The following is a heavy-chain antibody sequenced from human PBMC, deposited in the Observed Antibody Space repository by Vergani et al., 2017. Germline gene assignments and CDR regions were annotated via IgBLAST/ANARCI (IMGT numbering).Heavy chain of an antibody. D-gene: IGHD2-15*01. V-gene: IGHV3-21*01. Sequence: EVQLVESGGGLVTPGGSLRLSCSASGFTFSSYSMTWVRQAPGKGLEWVSSISSSRSYIYYADSGNGRFTISRDNAKNSLYLQMNSLGAXDTAVYYCARDLTVGYCSGGSCSWGQGTLVTVSS. CDR2: ISSSRSYI. CDR3: ARDLTVGYCSGGSCS. J-gene: IGHJ4*02. CDR1: GFTFSSYS.